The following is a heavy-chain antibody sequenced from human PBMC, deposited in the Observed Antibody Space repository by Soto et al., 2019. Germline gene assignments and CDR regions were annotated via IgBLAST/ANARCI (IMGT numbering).Heavy chain of an antibody. Sequence: EVQLVESGGGLVQPGGSLRLSCEASGFTLSSHWMNWVRQAPGKGLVWVSRIDSDGGSITYADSVKGRFTISRDNAKNTLYLQMNSLRAEDTAVYYCAREVSSGWHFDYWGHGTLVTVAS. J-gene: IGHJ4*01. CDR1: GFTLSSHW. CDR3: AREVSSGWHFDY. V-gene: IGHV3-74*01. CDR2: IDSDGGSI. D-gene: IGHD6-19*01.